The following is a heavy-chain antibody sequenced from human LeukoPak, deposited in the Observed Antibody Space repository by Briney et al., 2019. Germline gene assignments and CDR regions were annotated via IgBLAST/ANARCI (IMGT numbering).Heavy chain of an antibody. J-gene: IGHJ4*02. V-gene: IGHV3-21*01. CDR1: GFTFNTYS. Sequence: GGSLRLSCAASGFTFNTYSMNWVRQAPGKGLEWVSSISTTSSYIYYADSVKGRFTISRDNAKSSLYLQMNSLRAEDTAVYYCAREREESFDYWGQGTLVTVSS. CDR3: AREREESFDY. CDR2: ISTTSSYI.